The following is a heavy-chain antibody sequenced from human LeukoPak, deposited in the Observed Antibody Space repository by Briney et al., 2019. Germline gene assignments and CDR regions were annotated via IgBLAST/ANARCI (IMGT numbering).Heavy chain of an antibody. CDR1: GGSISSSNW. D-gene: IGHD2-15*01. CDR3: ALNLYCSGGSCHNWFDP. J-gene: IGHJ5*02. Sequence: PSETLSLTCAVSGGSISSSNWWSWVRQPPGKGLEWIGEIYHSGSTNYNPSLKSRVTISVDKSKNQFSLKLSSVTAADTAVYYCALNLYCSGGSCHNWFDPWGQGTLVTVSS. V-gene: IGHV4-4*02. CDR2: IYHSGST.